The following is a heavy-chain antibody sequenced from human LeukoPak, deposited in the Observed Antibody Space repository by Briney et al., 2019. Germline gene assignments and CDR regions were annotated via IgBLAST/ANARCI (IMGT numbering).Heavy chain of an antibody. V-gene: IGHV3-23*01. CDR2: ISDSGGGT. J-gene: IGHJ4*02. Sequence: PGGSLRLSCAASGFTFSSYVMNWVRQAPGKGLEWVSGISDSGGGTYYADSVKGRFTISRDNSKNTLYLQMNSLRAEDTAVYYCAKLPGRAADYWGQGTLATVSS. CDR1: GFTFSSYV. CDR3: AKLPGRAADY.